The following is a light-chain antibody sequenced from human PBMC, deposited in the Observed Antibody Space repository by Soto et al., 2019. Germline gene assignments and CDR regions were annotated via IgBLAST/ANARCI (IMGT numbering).Light chain of an antibody. Sequence: ETVLTQSPATLSLSPGERGTLSCRASQSISTSHYVAWYQQKPGQAPRLLIYDSSTWASGIPDRFSGSGSGTDFILTISSLEPEDVAVYYCQQYISSPWTFGPGTKVDIK. CDR2: DSS. V-gene: IGKV3-20*01. J-gene: IGKJ1*01. CDR3: QQYISSPWT. CDR1: QSISTSHY.